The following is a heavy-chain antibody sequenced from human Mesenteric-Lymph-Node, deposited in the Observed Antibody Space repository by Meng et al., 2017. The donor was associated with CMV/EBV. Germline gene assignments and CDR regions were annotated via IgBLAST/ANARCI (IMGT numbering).Heavy chain of an antibody. CDR3: ARDENDFWSGYPYYYGMDV. CDR2: ISYDGSNK. CDR1: GFTFSSYA. D-gene: IGHD3-3*01. J-gene: IGHJ6*02. Sequence: GESLKISCAASGFTFSSYAMHWVRQAPGKGLEWVAVISYDGSNKYYADSVKGRFTISRDNSKNTLYLQMNSLRAEDTAVYYCARDENDFWSGYPYYYGMDVWGQGTTVTVSS. V-gene: IGHV3-30*04.